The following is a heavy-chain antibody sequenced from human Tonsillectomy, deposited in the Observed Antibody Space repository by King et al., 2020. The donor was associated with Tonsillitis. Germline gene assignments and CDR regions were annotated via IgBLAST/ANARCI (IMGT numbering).Heavy chain of an antibody. CDR3: ARDVGTYSSYGPYRWFGH. CDR1: GFIFDTYG. V-gene: IGHV3-33*05. Sequence: VQLVESGGGVVQPGKSLRLSCAASGFIFDTYGIHWVRQAPGKGLEWVAVMSYDGSKRYYADSVKGRFTISRDNSKNTMYLQMNSLRAEDTAVYYGARDVGTYSSYGPYRWFGHWGQGTLVTVSS. J-gene: IGHJ5*02. CDR2: MSYDGSKR. D-gene: IGHD5-12*01.